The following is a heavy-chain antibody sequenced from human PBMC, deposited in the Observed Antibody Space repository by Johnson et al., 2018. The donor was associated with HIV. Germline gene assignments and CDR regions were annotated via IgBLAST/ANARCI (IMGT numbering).Heavy chain of an antibody. CDR1: GFTFSSYW. V-gene: IGHV3-7*01. CDR2: IKQDGSEK. CDR3: ARQTTGVSGDAFDI. D-gene: IGHD2-8*01. J-gene: IGHJ3*02. Sequence: EQLVESGGGLVQPGGSLRLSCAASGFTFSSYWMSWVRQAPGKGLEWVANIKQDGSEKYYVDSVKGRFTIYRDNSKNTLYLQMNSLRAGDTAVYYWARQTTGVSGDAFDIWGQGTMVTVSS.